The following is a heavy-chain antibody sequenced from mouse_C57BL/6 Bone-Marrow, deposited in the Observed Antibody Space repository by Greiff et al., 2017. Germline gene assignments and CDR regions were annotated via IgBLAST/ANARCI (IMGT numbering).Heavy chain of an antibody. Sequence: QVQLQQSGAELVRPGTSVKMSCKASGYTFTNYWIGWAKQRPGHGLAWIGDIYPGGGYTNYNEKFKGKATLTADKSSSTAYMQFSSLPSEDSAICYCARTFYYGYAAGFAYWGQGTLVTVSA. CDR1: GYTFTNYW. CDR3: ARTFYYGYAAGFAY. V-gene: IGHV1-63*01. D-gene: IGHD2-2*01. J-gene: IGHJ3*01. CDR2: IYPGGGYT.